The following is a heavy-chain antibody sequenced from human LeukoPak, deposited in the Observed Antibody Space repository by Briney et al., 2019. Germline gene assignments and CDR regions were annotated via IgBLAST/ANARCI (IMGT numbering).Heavy chain of an antibody. CDR2: IYYSGST. V-gene: IGHV4-59*01. CDR1: GGSISSYY. J-gene: IGHJ6*03. D-gene: IGHD3-22*01. Sequence: PSETLSLTCTVSGGSISSYYWSWIRQPPGKGLEWIGYIYYSGSTNYNPSLKSRVTISVDTSKNQFSLKLSSVTAADTAVYYCARIPPYDSSGYYGGYYYYMDVWGKGTTVTVSS. CDR3: ARIPPYDSSGYYGGYYYYMDV.